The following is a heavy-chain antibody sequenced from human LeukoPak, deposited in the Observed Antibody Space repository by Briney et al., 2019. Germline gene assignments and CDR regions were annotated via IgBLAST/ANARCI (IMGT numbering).Heavy chain of an antibody. J-gene: IGHJ6*03. CDR3: ARGRATAMVSLFYYYYMDV. D-gene: IGHD5-18*01. CDR1: GDSISSSSYS. Sequence: SETLSLTCTVSGDSISSSSYSWGWIRQPPGKGLEWIGSIYYSGSTYYNPSLKSRVTISVDTSKNQFSLKLSSVTAADTAVYYCARGRATAMVSLFYYYYMDVWGKGTTVTVSS. CDR2: IYYSGST. V-gene: IGHV4-39*01.